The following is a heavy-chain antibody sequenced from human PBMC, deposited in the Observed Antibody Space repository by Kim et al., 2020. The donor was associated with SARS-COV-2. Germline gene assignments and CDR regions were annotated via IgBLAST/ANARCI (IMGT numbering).Heavy chain of an antibody. CDR1: GGSFYTYA. CDR3: ARGCNTATCPIDS. J-gene: IGHJ4*02. Sequence: SVKVSCKASGGSFYTYAVIWVRQAPGQGLELMGRIIPMFGTTKYAQRFQGRVTITADQSTGTVFMELSSLRSGDTAVYYCARGCNTATCPIDSWGQGTLVTVSS. V-gene: IGHV1-69*13. CDR2: IIPMFGTT. D-gene: IGHD2-21*02.